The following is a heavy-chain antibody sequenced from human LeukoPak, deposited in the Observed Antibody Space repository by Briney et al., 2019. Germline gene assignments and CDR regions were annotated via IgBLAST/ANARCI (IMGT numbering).Heavy chain of an antibody. Sequence: EASVKVSCKVSGYTLTELSMHWVRQAPGKGLEWMGGFDPEDGETIYAQKFQGRVTMTEDTSTDTAYMELSSLRSEDTAVYYCATDRGRGYCSSTSCYFLWGQGTLVTVSS. CDR2: FDPEDGET. V-gene: IGHV1-24*01. D-gene: IGHD2-2*01. CDR3: ATDRGRGYCSSTSCYFL. CDR1: GYTLTELS. J-gene: IGHJ4*02.